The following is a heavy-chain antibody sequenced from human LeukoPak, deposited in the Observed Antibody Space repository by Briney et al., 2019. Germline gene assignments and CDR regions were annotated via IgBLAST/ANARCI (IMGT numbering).Heavy chain of an antibody. CDR3: ARRNGGDYDFWSGYSNYGMDV. Sequence: PSETLSLTCAVYGGSFSGYYWSWIRQPPGKGLEWIGEINHSGSTNYNPSLKSRVTISVDTSKNQFSLKLSSVTAADTAVYYCARRNGGDYDFWSGYSNYGMDVWGQGTTVTVSS. V-gene: IGHV4-34*01. CDR2: INHSGST. J-gene: IGHJ6*02. D-gene: IGHD3-3*01. CDR1: GGSFSGYY.